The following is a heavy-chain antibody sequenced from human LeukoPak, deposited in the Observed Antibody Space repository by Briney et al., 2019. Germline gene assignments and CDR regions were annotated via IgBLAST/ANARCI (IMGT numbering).Heavy chain of an antibody. V-gene: IGHV4-39*01. CDR2: IYYSGST. CDR3: ARAVGTAMVWSGGSRYYFDY. Sequence: SETLSLTCTVSGGSISSSSYYWGWIRQPPGKGLEWIGGIYYSGSTYYNPSLKSRVTISVDTSKNQFSLKLSSVTAADTAVYYCARAVGTAMVWSGGSRYYFDYWGQGTLVTVSS. D-gene: IGHD5-18*01. J-gene: IGHJ4*02. CDR1: GGSISSSSYY.